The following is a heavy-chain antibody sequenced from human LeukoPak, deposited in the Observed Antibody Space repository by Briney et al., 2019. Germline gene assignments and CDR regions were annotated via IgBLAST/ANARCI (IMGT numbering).Heavy chain of an antibody. CDR2: ISSSSSYT. J-gene: IGHJ4*02. CDR3: AKDTSGRGSYDFGDY. D-gene: IGHD3-16*01. V-gene: IGHV3-21*01. Sequence: GGSLRLSCAASGFTFSAYSMNWVRQAPGKGLEWVSSISSSSSYTYNADSVKGRFTISRDNAKNSLYLQMNSLRTEDTAVYYCAKDTSGRGSYDFGDYWGQGTLVTVSS. CDR1: GFTFSAYS.